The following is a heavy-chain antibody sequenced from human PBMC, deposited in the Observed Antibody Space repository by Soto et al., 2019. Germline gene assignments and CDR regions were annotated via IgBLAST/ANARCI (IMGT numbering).Heavy chain of an antibody. J-gene: IGHJ4*02. CDR2: ISAYTGDT. V-gene: IGHV1-18*01. Sequence: ASVKVSCKASGYTFTNYGISWVRQAPGQGLEWVGWISAYTGDTNYAQKLQGRVTMTTETSTSTGKMELRSLRTDDTAVYYCKRYFYDSSGYFYFDYWGLGTLVTVSS. D-gene: IGHD3-22*01. CDR3: KRYFYDSSGYFYFDY. CDR1: GYTFTNYG.